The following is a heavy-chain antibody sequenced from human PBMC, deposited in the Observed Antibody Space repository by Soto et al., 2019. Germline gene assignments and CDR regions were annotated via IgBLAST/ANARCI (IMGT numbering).Heavy chain of an antibody. CDR3: ARARTTFGYYYGMDV. CDR1: GFTFSTYA. D-gene: IGHD4-17*01. CDR2: ISGSGAYT. Sequence: GGSLRLSCAASGFTFSTYAMNWVRQPPGKGLEWVSSISGSGAYTYYADSVKGRFTISRDNSKNTLYLQMNSLRAEDTAVYYCARARTTFGYYYGMDVWGQGTTVTAP. J-gene: IGHJ6*02. V-gene: IGHV3-23*01.